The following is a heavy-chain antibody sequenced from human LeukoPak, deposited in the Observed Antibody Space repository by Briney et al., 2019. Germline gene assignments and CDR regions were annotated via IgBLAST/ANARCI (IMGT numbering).Heavy chain of an antibody. CDR2: ISGSGGTT. CDR1: GFTFSAYA. J-gene: IGHJ3*02. Sequence: GGSLRLSCAGSGFTFSAYAMAWVRQAPGKGLEWVSTISGSGGTTYSADSVKGRFTISRDNSKNILYLQVNSLRAGDTAVYYCAKDYYYDSSGYYYGDAFDIWGQGTMVTVSS. CDR3: AKDYYYDSSGYYYGDAFDI. V-gene: IGHV3-23*01. D-gene: IGHD3-22*01.